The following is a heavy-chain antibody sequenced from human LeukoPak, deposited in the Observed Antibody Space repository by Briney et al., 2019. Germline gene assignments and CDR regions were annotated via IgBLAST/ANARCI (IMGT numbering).Heavy chain of an antibody. CDR1: GGSISSSSYY. D-gene: IGHD6-13*01. CDR2: IYYSGST. CDR3: ARSITSSWYGDFQH. Sequence: SETLSLTCTVSGGSISSSSYYWGWIRQPPGKGLEWIGSIYYSGSTHYNPSLKSRVTISVDTSKNQFSLKLSSVTAADTAVYYCARSITSSWYGDFQHWGQGTLVTVSS. J-gene: IGHJ1*01. V-gene: IGHV4-39*07.